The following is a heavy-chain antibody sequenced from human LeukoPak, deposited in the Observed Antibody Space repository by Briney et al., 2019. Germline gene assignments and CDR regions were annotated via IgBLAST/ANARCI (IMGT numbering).Heavy chain of an antibody. Sequence: PGGSLRLSCAASGFTFSDYYMSWVRQAPGKGLEWVSVIYSGGSTYYADSVKGRFTISRDNSKNTLYLQMNSLRAEDTAVYYCASGYYDSSGYPTPDYWGQGTLVTVSS. D-gene: IGHD3-22*01. CDR1: GFTFSDYY. V-gene: IGHV3-53*01. CDR3: ASGYYDSSGYPTPDY. CDR2: IYSGGST. J-gene: IGHJ4*02.